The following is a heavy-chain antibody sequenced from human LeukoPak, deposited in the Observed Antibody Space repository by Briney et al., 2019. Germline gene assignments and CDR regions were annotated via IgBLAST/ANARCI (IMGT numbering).Heavy chain of an antibody. CDR3: VRQAGYFDY. Sequence: PSENLSLTCTVSGGSINRSSYYWGWIRQPPGKGLEWIATVYYTGTTYYNPSLKSRVIISADTSKNQFSLKLSSVTAADTAVYHCVRQAGYFDYWGQGTLVTVSS. CDR2: VYYTGTT. J-gene: IGHJ4*02. V-gene: IGHV4-39*01. CDR1: GGSINRSSYY.